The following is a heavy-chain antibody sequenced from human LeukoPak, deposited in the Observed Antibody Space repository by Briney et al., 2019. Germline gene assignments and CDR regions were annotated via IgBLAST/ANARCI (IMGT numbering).Heavy chain of an antibody. Sequence: SQTLSLTCAVSGGSISSGGYSWSWIRQPPGKGLEWIGYIYHSGSTYYNPSLKSRVTISVDRSKNQFSLKLSSVTAADTAVYYCARGLAGTPYNWFDPWGQGTLVTVSS. CDR1: GGSISSGGYS. J-gene: IGHJ5*02. D-gene: IGHD1-7*01. V-gene: IGHV4-30-2*01. CDR2: IYHSGST. CDR3: ARGLAGTPYNWFDP.